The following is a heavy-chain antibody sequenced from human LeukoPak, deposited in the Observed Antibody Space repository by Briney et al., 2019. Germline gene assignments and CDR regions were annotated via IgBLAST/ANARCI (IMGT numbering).Heavy chain of an antibody. Sequence: ASVKVSCQASRYTYTCYLMHWVGQAPGQGREGMGWIHPYSGGTNYAQKFQGGVTMTKDTSISTAYMELSRLRSDDTAVYYCARAVYYYYGSGSYFDYWGQGTLVTVSS. CDR3: ARAVYYYYGSGSYFDY. D-gene: IGHD3-10*01. CDR1: RYTYTCYL. CDR2: IHPYSGGT. V-gene: IGHV1-2*02. J-gene: IGHJ4*02.